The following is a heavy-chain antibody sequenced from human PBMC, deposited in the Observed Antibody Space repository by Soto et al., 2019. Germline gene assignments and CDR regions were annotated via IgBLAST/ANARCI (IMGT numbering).Heavy chain of an antibody. J-gene: IGHJ4*02. Sequence: SVKVSCKASGGTFSSYAISWVRQAPGQGLEWMGGIIPIFGTANYAQKFQGRVTITADESTSTAYMELSSLRSEDTAVYYCASEPAGYCSGGSCPIDYWGQGTLVTVSS. CDR3: ASEPAGYCSGGSCPIDY. V-gene: IGHV1-69*13. D-gene: IGHD2-15*01. CDR1: GGTFSSYA. CDR2: IIPIFGTA.